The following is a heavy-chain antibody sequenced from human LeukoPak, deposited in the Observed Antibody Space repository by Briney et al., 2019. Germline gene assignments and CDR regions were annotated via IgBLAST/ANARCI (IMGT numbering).Heavy chain of an antibody. CDR2: IYYSGST. Sequence: SETLSLTCTVSGGSISSYYWSWIRQPPGTGLEWIGYIYYSGSTNYNPSLKSRVTISVDTSKNQFSLKLSSVTAADTAVYYCARNGDYDFWSGYYPNYYYYGMDVWGQGTTVTVSS. CDR3: ARNGDYDFWSGYYPNYYYYGMDV. CDR1: GGSISSYY. J-gene: IGHJ6*02. D-gene: IGHD3-3*01. V-gene: IGHV4-59*08.